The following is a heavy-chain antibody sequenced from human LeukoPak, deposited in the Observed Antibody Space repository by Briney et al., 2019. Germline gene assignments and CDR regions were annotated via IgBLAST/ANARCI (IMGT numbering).Heavy chain of an antibody. V-gene: IGHV3-30*14. D-gene: IGHD3-9*01. CDR1: GFTFSSYA. CDR3: ARGDLTGYYYYYGMDV. CDR2: ISYDGSNK. Sequence: PPGRSLRLSCAASGFTFSSYAMHWVRQAPGKGLEWVAVISYDGSNKYYADSVKGRFTISRDNSKNTLYLQMNSLRAEDTAVYYCARGDLTGYYYYYGMDVWGQGTTVTVSS. J-gene: IGHJ6*02.